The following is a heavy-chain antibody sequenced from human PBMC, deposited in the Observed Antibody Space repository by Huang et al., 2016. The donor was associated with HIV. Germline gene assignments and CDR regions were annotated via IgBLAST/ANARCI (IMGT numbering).Heavy chain of an antibody. D-gene: IGHD2-21*02. CDR3: ARGLRFCRGGDCFPTHFQH. V-gene: IGHV4-34*02. CDR2: IYHSGSA. Sequence: QVRLEQWGAGLLKPSETLSLTCAVSGWFFSGYQWTWIRQSPGKGLEWIGEIYHSGSATYNPSLKTRVTITGDMSKNQCSLKRTSLTVADTAVYFCARGLRFCRGGDCFPTHFQHWSQG. CDR1: GWFFSGYQ. J-gene: IGHJ1*01.